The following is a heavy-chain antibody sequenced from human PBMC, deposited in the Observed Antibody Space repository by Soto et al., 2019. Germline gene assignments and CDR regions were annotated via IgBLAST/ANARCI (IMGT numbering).Heavy chain of an antibody. D-gene: IGHD3-3*01. Sequence: PSETLSLTCTVSGGSISSGGYYWSWIRLHPGKGLEWIGYIYYSGSTYYNPSLKSRVTISVDTSKNQFSLKLSSVTAADTAVYYCARLLGTIFGVVIPYYYGMDVWGQGTTVTVSS. V-gene: IGHV4-39*01. CDR2: IYYSGST. CDR3: ARLLGTIFGVVIPYYYGMDV. CDR1: GGSISSGGYY. J-gene: IGHJ6*02.